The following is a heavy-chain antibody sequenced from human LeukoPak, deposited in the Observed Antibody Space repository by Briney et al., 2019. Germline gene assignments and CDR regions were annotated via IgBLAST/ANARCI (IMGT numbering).Heavy chain of an antibody. CDR3: ARDTLLSITGTTSARDAFDI. V-gene: IGHV4-59*12. J-gene: IGHJ3*02. CDR1: SGSISTYY. Sequence: PSETLSLMCTVSSGSISTYYWSWIRQPPGKGLEWIGYIYYSGSTNYNPSLKSRVTISVDTSKNQFSLKLSSVTAADTAVYYCARDTLLSITGTTSARDAFDIWGQGTMVTVSS. CDR2: IYYSGST. D-gene: IGHD1-7*01.